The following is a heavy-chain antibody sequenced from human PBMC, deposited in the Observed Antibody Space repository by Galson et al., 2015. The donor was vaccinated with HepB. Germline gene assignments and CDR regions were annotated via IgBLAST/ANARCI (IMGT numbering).Heavy chain of an antibody. CDR3: ARFSAAGFSLNWFDP. CDR2: IYPDGSTV. V-gene: IGHV5-51*01. Sequence: QSGAEVKKPGESLKISCRGSGYTFGHYWIGWVRQMPGKGLEWMGIIYPDGSTVRYSPSFQGQVTISADKSTATAYLEWSSLKASDTAMYFCARFSAAGFSLNWFDPWGQGTLVTVSS. J-gene: IGHJ5*02. CDR1: GYTFGHYW. D-gene: IGHD1-14*01.